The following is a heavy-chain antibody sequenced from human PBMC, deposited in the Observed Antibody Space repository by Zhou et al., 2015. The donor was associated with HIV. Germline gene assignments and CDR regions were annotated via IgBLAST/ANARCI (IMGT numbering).Heavy chain of an antibody. CDR3: ARSSVNHDYAFDL. V-gene: IGHV1-69*06. CDR1: GGTFSGSD. D-gene: IGHD3-22*01. CDR2: ITPMFETQ. J-gene: IGHJ3*01. Sequence: LVQSGTEVRKPGSSVKVSCKATGGTFSGSDISWVRQAPGQGLEWMGSITPMFETQTYAEKFRARLTITVDKSTSAAYMELSSLTSEDAAVYFCARSSVNHDYAFDLWGQGTKVIVSS.